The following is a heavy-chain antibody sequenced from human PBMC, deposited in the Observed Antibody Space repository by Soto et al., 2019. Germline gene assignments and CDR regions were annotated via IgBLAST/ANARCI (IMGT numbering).Heavy chain of an antibody. CDR3: AGFKEGNIVCLRCLDP. D-gene: IGHD1-26*01. J-gene: IGHJ5*02. Sequence: PGGSLRLSCVASGVDFRGSYMNWIRQAPGKGLEWISYISDTGRTIHYADSVKGRFVISRDNSKNSLYLQMNNLRADDTAVYYFAGFKEGNIVCLRCLDPWGQGTPVTVSS. CDR2: ISDTGRTI. V-gene: IGHV3-11*01. CDR1: GVDFRGSY.